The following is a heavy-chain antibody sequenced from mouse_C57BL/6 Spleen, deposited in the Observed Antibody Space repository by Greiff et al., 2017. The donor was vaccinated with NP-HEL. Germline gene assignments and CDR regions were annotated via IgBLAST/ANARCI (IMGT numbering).Heavy chain of an antibody. CDR2: INPGSGGT. J-gene: IGHJ2*01. Sequence: VQLQQSGAELVRPGTSVKVSCKASGYAFTNYLIEWVKQRPGQGLEWIGVINPGSGGTNYNEKFKGKATLTADKSSSTAYQQLSSLPSEDAAVYFCARTHYYGSPYSLDYWGQGTTLTVSS. V-gene: IGHV1-54*01. CDR3: ARTHYYGSPYSLDY. CDR1: GYAFTNYL. D-gene: IGHD1-1*01.